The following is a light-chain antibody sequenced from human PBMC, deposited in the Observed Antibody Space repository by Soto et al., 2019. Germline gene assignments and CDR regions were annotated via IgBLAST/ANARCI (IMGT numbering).Light chain of an antibody. Sequence: ITQSPVTLCVAPSGNAXCSGRASRNINTTLARLQQNPGQAPRLLIYDASSRATGIPARFSGSGSVTEFTLTISSLQSEDFAVYFCQQYYDGWTFGQGTKVDIK. V-gene: IGKV3-15*01. CDR1: RNINTT. CDR3: QQYYDGWT. CDR2: DAS. J-gene: IGKJ1*01.